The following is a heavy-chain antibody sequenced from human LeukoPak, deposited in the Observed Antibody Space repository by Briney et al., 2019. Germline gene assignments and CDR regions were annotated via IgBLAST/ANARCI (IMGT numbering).Heavy chain of an antibody. CDR3: ARAGTMVRGVIWFDP. V-gene: IGHV4-59*01. D-gene: IGHD3-10*01. Sequence: SETLSLTCTASCGSISSYYWSRIRQPPGKGLEWIGYIYYSGSTNYNPSLKSRVTISVDTSKNQFSLKLSSVTAADTAVYYCARAGTMVRGVIWFDPWGQGTLVTVSS. J-gene: IGHJ5*02. CDR1: CGSISSYY. CDR2: IYYSGST.